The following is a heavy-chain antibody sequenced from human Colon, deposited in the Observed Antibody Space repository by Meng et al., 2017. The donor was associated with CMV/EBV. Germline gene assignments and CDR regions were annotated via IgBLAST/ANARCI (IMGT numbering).Heavy chain of an antibody. J-gene: IGHJ4*02. CDR1: GFTFSTYD. CDR2: IGTVGDT. CDR3: ARARSPTHFDY. Sequence: GESLKISCTASGFTFSTYDFHWVRQPTGKGLEWVSSIGTVGDTYSIGSVKGRFIISREDAKNSVYLQLNGLRDGDTGLYYCARARSPTHFDYWGQGALVTVSS. V-gene: IGHV3-13*01.